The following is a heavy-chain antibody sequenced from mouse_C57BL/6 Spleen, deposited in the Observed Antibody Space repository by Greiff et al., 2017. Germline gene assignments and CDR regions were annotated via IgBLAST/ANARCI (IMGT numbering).Heavy chain of an antibody. D-gene: IGHD2-4*01. J-gene: IGHJ4*01. CDR1: GYTFTSYW. V-gene: IGHV1-55*01. Sequence: VQLQQPGAELVKPGASVKMSCKASGYTFTSYWITWVKQRPGQGLEWIGDIYPGSGSTNYNEKFKSKATLTVDTSSSTAYMQLSSLTSEDSAVYYCARDDYDAGDYAMDYGGQGTSVTVSS. CDR2: IYPGSGST. CDR3: ARDDYDAGDYAMDY.